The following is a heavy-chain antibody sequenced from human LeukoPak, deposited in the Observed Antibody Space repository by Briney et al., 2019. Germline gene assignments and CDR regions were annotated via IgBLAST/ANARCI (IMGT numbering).Heavy chain of an antibody. CDR3: AREGVDYGVYYYMDV. CDR2: ISSSSNYI. D-gene: IGHD4-17*01. CDR1: GFIFSTYT. Sequence: GGSLRLSCAASGFIFSTYTMNWVRQAPGKGLEWVSSISSSSNYIYYADSVKGRFAISRDNAKNSLYLQMNSLRAEDTAVYYCAREGVDYGVYYYMDVWGKGNTVTISS. J-gene: IGHJ6*03. V-gene: IGHV3-21*01.